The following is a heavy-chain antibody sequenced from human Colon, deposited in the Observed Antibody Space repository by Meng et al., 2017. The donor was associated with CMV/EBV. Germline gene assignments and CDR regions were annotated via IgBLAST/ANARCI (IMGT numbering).Heavy chain of an antibody. D-gene: IGHD4-17*01. CDR2: INSEGSST. V-gene: IGHV3-74*01. Sequence: GAASGYLFSCSWMQWVRRAPGKGLMWVSRINSEGSSTSPADSVTGRFTISRDNAKNTLYLKMNSLRAEDTAVYYCTSLNALRSSDYWGQGTLVTVSS. CDR3: TSLNALRSSDY. J-gene: IGHJ4*02. CDR1: GYLFSCSW.